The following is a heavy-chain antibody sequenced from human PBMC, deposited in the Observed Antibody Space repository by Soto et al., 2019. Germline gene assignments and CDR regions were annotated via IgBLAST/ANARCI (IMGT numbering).Heavy chain of an antibody. CDR3: ARVERGTATTVVDAFDI. J-gene: IGHJ3*02. Sequence: QVQLQQWGAGLLKPSETLSLTCAVYGGFVTSGSYYWSWIRQPPGKGLEWIGEMSHSGGTHFNPSLKSRVATSVDPSKNQFTLKMSSVTASDTALYYCARVERGTATTVVDAFDIWGPGTMVTVSS. CDR1: GGFVTSGSYY. V-gene: IGHV4-34*01. CDR2: MSHSGGT. D-gene: IGHD1-1*01.